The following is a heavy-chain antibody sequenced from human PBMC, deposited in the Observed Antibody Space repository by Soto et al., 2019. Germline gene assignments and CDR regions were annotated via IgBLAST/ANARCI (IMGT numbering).Heavy chain of an antibody. Sequence: SHTLSLTCVISGDSVSSNSAAWNWIRQSPSRGLEWLGRTYYRTRWYYDYAVSVRSRITVNPDTSKNQFSLQLTSVTPEDTAVYYCAGTTSHYWYYMDVWGKGTTVTVSS. CDR2: TYYRTRWYY. J-gene: IGHJ6*03. CDR1: GDSVSSNSAA. V-gene: IGHV6-1*01. D-gene: IGHD1-7*01. CDR3: AGTTSHYWYYMDV.